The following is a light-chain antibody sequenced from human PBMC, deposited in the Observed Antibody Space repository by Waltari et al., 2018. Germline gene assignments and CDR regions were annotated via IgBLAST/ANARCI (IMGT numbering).Light chain of an antibody. J-gene: IGKJ1*01. Sequence: DIQMTQSPSPLSASVGDRVPMSCRASQSISSWLAWYHQKPGKAPKLLISETSSLEGGVPARFSGSGSGTEFTLTISSLQPDDFATYYCQQYKSYPWTFGQGTKVEIK. CDR3: QQYKSYPWT. CDR2: ETS. V-gene: IGKV1-5*03. CDR1: QSISSW.